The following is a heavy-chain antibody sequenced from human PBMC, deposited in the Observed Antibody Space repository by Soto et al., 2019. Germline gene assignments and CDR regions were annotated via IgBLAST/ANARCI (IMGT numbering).Heavy chain of an antibody. V-gene: IGHV1-18*01. CDR3: ARAAREAVFRGAFNY. D-gene: IGHD2-15*01. CDR1: GYTFTSYG. CDR2: ISGYNANT. J-gene: IGHJ4*02. Sequence: QVQLVQSGAEVKKPGASVKVSCKASGYTFTSYGISWVRQAPGQGLEWMGWISGYNANTNYAQKLQPRVTMTTDTSTNTAYMELRSMRSDDTAVYFCARAAREAVFRGAFNYWGQGTLVTVSS.